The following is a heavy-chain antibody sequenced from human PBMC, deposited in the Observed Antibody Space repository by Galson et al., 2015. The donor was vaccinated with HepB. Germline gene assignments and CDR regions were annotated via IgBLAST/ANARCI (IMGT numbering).Heavy chain of an antibody. CDR1: GFTFSSYG. CDR3: AKSREVDY. Sequence: SLRLSCAASGFTFSSYGMHWVRQAPGKGLEWVAVISYDGSNKYYADSVKGRFTISRDNSKNTLYLQMNSLRAEDTAVYYCAKSREVDYWGQGTLVTVSS. J-gene: IGHJ4*02. CDR2: ISYDGSNK. V-gene: IGHV3-30*18.